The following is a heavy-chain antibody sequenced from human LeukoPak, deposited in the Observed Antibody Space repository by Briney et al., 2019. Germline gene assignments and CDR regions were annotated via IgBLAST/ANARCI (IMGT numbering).Heavy chain of an antibody. CDR1: VYTFTGFY. Sequence: ASVTVSFKASVYTFTGFYIHWVRQAPGQGLEWMGWINPNSGGTNYAQNFQGRVTMTRDTSTSTAFMELSGLRSDDSAVYYCARESPYGSGSYAISFDYWGQGTLVTVSS. V-gene: IGHV1-2*02. D-gene: IGHD3-10*01. J-gene: IGHJ4*02. CDR2: INPNSGGT. CDR3: ARESPYGSGSYAISFDY.